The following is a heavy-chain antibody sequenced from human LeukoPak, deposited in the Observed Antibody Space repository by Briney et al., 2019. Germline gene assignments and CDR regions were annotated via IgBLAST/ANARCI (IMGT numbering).Heavy chain of an antibody. D-gene: IGHD3-16*02. CDR2: IRSKAYGGTT. CDR3: TTDPITFGGVIVSFHY. V-gene: IGHV3-49*04. Sequence: GRSLRLSCTASGFTFGDYPMSWVRQAPGQGLEWVGFIRSKAYGGTTEYAASGKGRFAISRDESKSIAYLQVNSLKTEDTAVYYCTTDPITFGGVIVSFHYWGQGTLVTVSS. J-gene: IGHJ4*02. CDR1: GFTFGDYP.